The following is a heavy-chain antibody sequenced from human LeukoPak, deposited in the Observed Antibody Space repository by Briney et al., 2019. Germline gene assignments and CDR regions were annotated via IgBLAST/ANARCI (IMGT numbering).Heavy chain of an antibody. Sequence: GSLRLSFAASGFTFSSYAMSWVRQTPGKGLEWVSAITGTGGSTYYADSVKGRFTISRDNSKNTLYLQMNSLRAEDTAVYYCANLLYFGGSANRFDPWGRGTLVTVSS. J-gene: IGHJ5*02. CDR3: ANLLYFGGSANRFDP. V-gene: IGHV3-23*01. D-gene: IGHD3-10*01. CDR1: GFTFSSYA. CDR2: ITGTGGST.